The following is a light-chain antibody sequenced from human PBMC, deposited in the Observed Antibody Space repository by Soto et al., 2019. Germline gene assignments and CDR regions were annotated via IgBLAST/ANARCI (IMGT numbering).Light chain of an antibody. CDR1: QGISSA. Sequence: AIQLTQSPSSLSASVGDRVTITCRASQGISSALAWYQQKPGKAPKLLIYDASSLESGVPSRFSGSGSGTDFTLTISSLQPEDFSTYYCQQFNNYLGTFGQGTKLESK. J-gene: IGKJ2*01. CDR3: QQFNNYLGT. V-gene: IGKV1D-13*01. CDR2: DAS.